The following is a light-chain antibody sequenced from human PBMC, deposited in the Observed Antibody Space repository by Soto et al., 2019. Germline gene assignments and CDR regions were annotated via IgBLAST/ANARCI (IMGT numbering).Light chain of an antibody. CDR2: SNN. Sequence: QSVLTQPPSASGTPGQRVTISCSGSSSNIGSNTVNWYQQLPGTAPKLLIYSNNQRPSGVPDRFSASKSGTSASLAISGLQSEDEADYYCAAWDDSLNGDVFGTGTKVTVL. CDR3: AAWDDSLNGDV. J-gene: IGLJ1*01. CDR1: SSNIGSNT. V-gene: IGLV1-44*01.